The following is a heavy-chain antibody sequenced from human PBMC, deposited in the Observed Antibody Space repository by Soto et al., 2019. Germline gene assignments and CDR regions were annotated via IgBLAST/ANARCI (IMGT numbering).Heavy chain of an antibody. J-gene: IGHJ6*02. Sequence: SVKVSCKASGGTFSSYAISWVRQAPGQGLEWMGGIIPIFGTANYAQKFQGRVTITADESTSTAYMELSSLRSEDTAVYYCAIKGIAAAGTSIHYYYYGMDVWGQGTTVTVSS. CDR2: IIPIFGTA. CDR3: AIKGIAAAGTSIHYYYYGMDV. D-gene: IGHD6-13*01. CDR1: GGTFSSYA. V-gene: IGHV1-69*13.